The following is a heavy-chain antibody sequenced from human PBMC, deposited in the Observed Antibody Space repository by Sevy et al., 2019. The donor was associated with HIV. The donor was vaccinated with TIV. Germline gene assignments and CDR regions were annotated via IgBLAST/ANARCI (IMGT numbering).Heavy chain of an antibody. CDR3: ARLIVGATSWRGAFDI. V-gene: IGHV4-4*02. J-gene: IGHJ3*02. CDR2: IYRSGST. Sequence: SETLSLTCAVSGGSISSSNWWSWVRQPPGKGLEWIGEIYRSGSTNYNPSLKSRVTISVDKSKNQFSLKLSSVTAADTAVYYCARLIVGATSWRGAFDIWGQGTMVTV. D-gene: IGHD1-26*01. CDR1: GGSISSSNW.